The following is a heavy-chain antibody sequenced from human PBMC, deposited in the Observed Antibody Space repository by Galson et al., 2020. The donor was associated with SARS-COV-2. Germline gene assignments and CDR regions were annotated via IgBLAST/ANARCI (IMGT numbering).Heavy chain of an antibody. V-gene: IGHV4-30-2*01. CDR1: GTSISGGSYS. CDR2: ISHSGGT. CDR3: ARLHYGEYAPEAFDI. D-gene: IGHD4-17*01. J-gene: IGHJ3*02. Sequence: SEHLSLTCTVSGTSISGGSYSWNWIRQPPGKGLEWIGYISHSGGTYYNPSLKSRVTISGDRSKNQFSLRLSSVTAADAAVYFCARLHYGEYAPEAFDIWGPGTRVTVAS.